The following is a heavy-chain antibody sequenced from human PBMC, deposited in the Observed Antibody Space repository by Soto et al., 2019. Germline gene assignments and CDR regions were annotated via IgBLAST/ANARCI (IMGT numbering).Heavy chain of an antibody. V-gene: IGHV4-4*07. Sequence: QVQLQESGPGLVKPSETLSLTCTVSGGSISSFYCSWIRQPAGKGLEWIGRMYTSGSTNYDPSLKSRVTMSVDTSKNQFSLKLSSVTAADTAVYYCASSQGNWLDPWGQGTLVTVSS. CDR3: ASSQGNWLDP. CDR2: MYTSGST. J-gene: IGHJ5*02. CDR1: GGSISSFY.